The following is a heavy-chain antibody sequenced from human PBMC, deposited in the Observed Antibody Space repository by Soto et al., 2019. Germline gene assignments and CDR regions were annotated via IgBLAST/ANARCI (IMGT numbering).Heavy chain of an antibody. J-gene: IGHJ1*01. CDR1: GFSFNSYV. Sequence: QVQLVESGGDVVQPGRSLRLSCAASGFSFNSYVMHWVRQAPGKGLEWVALMSHDGNKQYVDSVRERFTISRDNSKNKLNLERNSLRAEDTAVYYCAREDESSGHAGTFRHWGQGTLVTVSP. CDR2: MSHDGNK. V-gene: IGHV3-30-3*01. D-gene: IGHD3-22*01. CDR3: AREDESSGHAGTFRH.